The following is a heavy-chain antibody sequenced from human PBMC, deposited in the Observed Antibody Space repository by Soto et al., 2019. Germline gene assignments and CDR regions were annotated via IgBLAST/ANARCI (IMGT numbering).Heavy chain of an antibody. V-gene: IGHV4-4*07. CDR3: ARDLMIVGDQDEFDI. Sequence: SETLSLTCTFSVGSIKNYYWSLILQSSVNALEWIGRIYTRGSTKYNPSLKSRVTMSVDTSKNQFSLKLNSVSAADTAVYLCARDLMIVGDQDEFDIWGKGQMVTVS. D-gene: IGHD1-26*01. CDR2: IYTRGST. J-gene: IGHJ3*02. CDR1: VGSIKNYY.